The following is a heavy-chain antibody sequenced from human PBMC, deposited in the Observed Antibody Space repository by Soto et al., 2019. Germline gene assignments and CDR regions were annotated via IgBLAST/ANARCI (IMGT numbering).Heavy chain of an antibody. CDR3: GRGCSVKLVIFY. CDR1: GYTFTGYY. D-gene: IGHD3-3*02. V-gene: IGHV1-2*02. CDR2: ISPQTGGT. Sequence: QVQLVQSGAELKKPGASVKVSCKGSGYTFTGYYIHWVRQTPGQGPEWMGEISPQTGGTKYAQKYQGRVTMTSDTSSTTVYMELSNLSRDDTAGYDGGRGCSVKLVIFYWGQGTLVTVSS. J-gene: IGHJ4*02.